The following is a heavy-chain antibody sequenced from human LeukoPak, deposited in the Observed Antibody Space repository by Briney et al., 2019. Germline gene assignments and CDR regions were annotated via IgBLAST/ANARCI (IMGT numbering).Heavy chain of an antibody. CDR2: IYPGDSDT. J-gene: IGHJ4*02. CDR3: ARRGDYYDSSGYYYAFDY. D-gene: IGHD3-22*01. V-gene: IGHV5-51*01. CDR1: GYSFTSYW. Sequence: GESLKISCKGSGYSFTSYWIGWVRQMPGKGLEWMEIIYPGDSDTRYSPSFQGQVTISADKSISTACLQWSSLKASDTAMYYCARRGDYYDSSGYYYAFDYWGQGTLVTVSS.